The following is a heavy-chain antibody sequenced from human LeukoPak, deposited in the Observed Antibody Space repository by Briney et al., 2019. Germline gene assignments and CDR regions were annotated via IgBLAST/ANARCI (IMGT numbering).Heavy chain of an antibody. CDR1: GFTFSSYG. V-gene: IGHV3-30*02. Sequence: GGSLRLSCAASGFTFSSYGMHWVRQAPGKGLEWVAFIRYDGGNKYYADSVKGRFTISRDNSKNTLYLQMNSLRAEDTAVYYCAKDKDIVVVPAASFDYWGQGTLVTVSS. CDR2: IRYDGGNK. J-gene: IGHJ4*02. CDR3: AKDKDIVVVPAASFDY. D-gene: IGHD2-2*01.